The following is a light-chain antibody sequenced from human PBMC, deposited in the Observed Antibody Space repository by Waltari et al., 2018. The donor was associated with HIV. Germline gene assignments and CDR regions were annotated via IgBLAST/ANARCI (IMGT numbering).Light chain of an antibody. V-gene: IGLV4-69*01. CDR3: QTWGTGIHVV. CDR1: SGHSYYA. Sequence: QLVLTQSPSASASLGASVRLTCTLSSGHSYYAIAWHQQQPGKGPRYLMKLNNDGSHTEGDRLPDRFSGSSSVSERYLTISSLQSEDEADYYCQTWGTGIHVVFGGGTKLSVL. CDR2: LNNDGSH. J-gene: IGLJ2*01.